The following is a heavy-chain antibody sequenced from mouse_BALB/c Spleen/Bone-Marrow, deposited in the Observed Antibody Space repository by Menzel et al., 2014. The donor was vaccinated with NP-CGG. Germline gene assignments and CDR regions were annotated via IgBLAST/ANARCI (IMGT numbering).Heavy chain of an antibody. Sequence: VQLQQSGAELVKPGASVKLSCTASGFNIXDTFMHWVKQRPEQGLEWIGRIDPANGITKYDPKFQGKATITADTSSNTAYLQLSSLTSEDTAVYYCAAYYYGRGGFAYWGQGTLVTVSA. CDR2: IDPANGIT. CDR1: GFNIXDTF. CDR3: AAYYYGRGGFAY. J-gene: IGHJ3*01. V-gene: IGHV14-3*02. D-gene: IGHD1-1*01.